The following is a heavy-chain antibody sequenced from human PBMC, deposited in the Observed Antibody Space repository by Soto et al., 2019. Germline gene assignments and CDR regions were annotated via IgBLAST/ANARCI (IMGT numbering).Heavy chain of an antibody. Sequence: QVQLVESGGGVVQPGRSLRLSCAASGFTFRTYGMHWVRQAPGKGLEWLAVISNNGINKYYADSVKCRFTISRDNSRDTLFLQMNSLRGEDTAIYYCAKVIRADSTSSNFYYYSGLDVWGQGTTVTVSS. V-gene: IGHV3-30*18. CDR3: AKVIRADSTSSNFYYYSGLDV. CDR1: GFTFRTYG. D-gene: IGHD6-6*01. CDR2: ISNNGINK. J-gene: IGHJ6*02.